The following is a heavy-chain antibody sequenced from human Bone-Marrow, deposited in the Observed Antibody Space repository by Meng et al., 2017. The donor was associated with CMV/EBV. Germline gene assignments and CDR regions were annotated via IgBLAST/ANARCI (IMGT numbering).Heavy chain of an antibody. Sequence: GSFSGYYWSWIRQPPGKGLEWIGEINHSGSTNSNPSLKSRVTISVDTSKNQFSLKLSSVTAADTAVYYCARGRGRWFGELLYGSDYWGQGTLVTVSS. J-gene: IGHJ4*02. V-gene: IGHV4-34*01. CDR2: INHSGST. CDR3: ARGRGRWFGELLYGSDY. D-gene: IGHD3-10*01. CDR1: GSFSGYY.